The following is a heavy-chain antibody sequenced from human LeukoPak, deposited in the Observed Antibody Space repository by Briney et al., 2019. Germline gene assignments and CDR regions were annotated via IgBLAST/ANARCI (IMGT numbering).Heavy chain of an antibody. Sequence: SETLSLACTVSGGSISSYYWSWIRQPAGKGLEWIGRIYTSGSTDYNPSLKSRVTMSVDTSKNQFSLKLSSVTAADTAVYYCARESRRTGDFDYWGQGTLVTVSS. J-gene: IGHJ4*02. V-gene: IGHV4-4*07. D-gene: IGHD7-27*01. CDR2: IYTSGST. CDR3: ARESRRTGDFDY. CDR1: GGSISSYY.